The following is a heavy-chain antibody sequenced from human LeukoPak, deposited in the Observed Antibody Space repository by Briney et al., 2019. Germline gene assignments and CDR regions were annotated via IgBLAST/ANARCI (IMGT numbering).Heavy chain of an antibody. CDR3: ARYQLSGVSAAADNWFDP. D-gene: IGHD6-13*01. CDR2: IIPIFGTA. J-gene: IGHJ5*02. Sequence: SVKVSCKASGGTFSSYAISWVRQAPGQGLEWMGGIIPIFGTANYAQKFQGRVTITADESTSTAYMELSSLRSEDTAVYYCARYQLSGVSAAADNWFDPWGQGTLVTVSS. V-gene: IGHV1-69*01. CDR1: GGTFSSYA.